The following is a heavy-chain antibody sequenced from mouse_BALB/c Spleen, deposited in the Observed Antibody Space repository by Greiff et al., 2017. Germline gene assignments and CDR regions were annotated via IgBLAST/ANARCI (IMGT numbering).Heavy chain of an antibody. J-gene: IGHJ2*01. Sequence: QVQLQQSGPELVKPGASVRISCKASGYTFTSYYIHWVKQRPGQGLEWIGWIYPGNVNTKYNEKFKGKATLTADKSSSTAYMQLSSLTSEDSAVYFCASITTVAFDYWGQGTTLTVSS. CDR3: ASITTVAFDY. CDR2: IYPGNVNT. V-gene: IGHV1S56*01. CDR1: GYTFTSYY. D-gene: IGHD1-1*01.